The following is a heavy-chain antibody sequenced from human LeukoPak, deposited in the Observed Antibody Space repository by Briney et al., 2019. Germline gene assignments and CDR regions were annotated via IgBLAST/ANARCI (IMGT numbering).Heavy chain of an antibody. V-gene: IGHV3-74*01. CDR3: ALGPNSNWSGLDF. CDR2: ISPTGSTT. D-gene: IGHD6-6*01. J-gene: IGHJ4*02. Sequence: GGSLRLSCTASGFSFSGHWMHWARQLPGKGLVWVSRISPTGSTTSYADSVKGRFTVSRDNAKNTLYLQVNNLRAEDTAVYYCALGPNSNWSGLDFWGQGTLLTVSS. CDR1: GFSFSGHW.